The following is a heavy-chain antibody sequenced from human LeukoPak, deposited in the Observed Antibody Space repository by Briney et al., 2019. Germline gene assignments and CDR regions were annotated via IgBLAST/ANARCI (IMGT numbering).Heavy chain of an antibody. CDR2: IKQDGSEK. CDR3: AREYNWNQGAFDI. D-gene: IGHD1-20*01. CDR1: GFTFSSYW. V-gene: IGHV3-7*01. Sequence: PGGSLRLSCAASGFTFSSYWMSWVRQAPGRGLEWVANIKQDGSEKYYVDSVKGRFTISRDNAKNSLYLQMNSLRAEDTAVYYCAREYNWNQGAFDIWGPGAMVTVSS. J-gene: IGHJ3*02.